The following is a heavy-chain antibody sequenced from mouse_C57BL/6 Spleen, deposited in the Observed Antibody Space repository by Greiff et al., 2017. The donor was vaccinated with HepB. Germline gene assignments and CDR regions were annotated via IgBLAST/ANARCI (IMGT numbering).Heavy chain of an antibody. Sequence: QVQLQQSGAELVKPGASVKLSCKASGYTFTSYWMHWVKQRPGQGLEWIGMIHPNSGSTNYNEKFKSKATLTVDKSSSTAYMQLSSLTSEDSAVYYCALTTVAGMDYWGQGTSVTVSS. D-gene: IGHD1-1*01. CDR3: ALTTVAGMDY. J-gene: IGHJ4*01. CDR1: GYTFTSYW. V-gene: IGHV1-64*01. CDR2: IHPNSGST.